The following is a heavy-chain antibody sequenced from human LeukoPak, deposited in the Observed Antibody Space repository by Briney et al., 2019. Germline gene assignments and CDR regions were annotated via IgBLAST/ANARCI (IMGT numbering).Heavy chain of an antibody. CDR2: IYPADSDT. V-gene: IGHV5-51*01. CDR1: GGSFTKFW. J-gene: IGHJ4*02. Sequence: GESLKISCEGSGGSFTKFWIGWVRQMPGKGLELMGIIYPADSDTRYSPSFQGQVTISADKSISTAYLQWSSLKASDTAMYYCARHREYYYGSGKNSDYYFDYWGQGTLVTVSS. CDR3: ARHREYYYGSGKNSDYYFDY. D-gene: IGHD3-10*01.